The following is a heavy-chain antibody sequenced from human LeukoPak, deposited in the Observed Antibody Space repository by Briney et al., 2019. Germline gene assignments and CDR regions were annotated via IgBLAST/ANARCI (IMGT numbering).Heavy chain of an antibody. D-gene: IGHD4-17*01. Sequence: GGSLRLSCAASGFTFDDYGSSWVRQAPGKGLEWVSGINWNGGSTGYADSVKGRFTISRDNAKNSLYLQMNSLRAEDTALYYCARDGYGDYPPRFDYWGQGTLVTVSS. CDR1: GFTFDDYG. CDR2: INWNGGST. V-gene: IGHV3-20*04. CDR3: ARDGYGDYPPRFDY. J-gene: IGHJ4*02.